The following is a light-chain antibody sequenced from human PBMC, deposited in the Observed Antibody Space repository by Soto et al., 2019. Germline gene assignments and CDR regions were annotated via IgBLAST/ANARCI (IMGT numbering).Light chain of an antibody. Sequence: DIQMTQSPSAMSASVGDRVTISCRASQDIGYHLAWFQQKPGKVPQRLIYAASSLQTGVPSRFSGSGSGTDFTLTINSLQPEDFATYYCLQHDSFPPTFGQGTRLEIK. J-gene: IGKJ5*01. CDR1: QDIGYH. CDR2: AAS. CDR3: LQHDSFPPT. V-gene: IGKV1-17*03.